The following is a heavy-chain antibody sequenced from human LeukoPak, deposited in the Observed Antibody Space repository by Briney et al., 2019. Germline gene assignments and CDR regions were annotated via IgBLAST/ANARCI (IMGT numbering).Heavy chain of an antibody. CDR2: IYYSGST. D-gene: IGHD1-26*01. J-gene: IGHJ4*02. V-gene: IGHV4-39*01. Sequence: SETLSLTCTVSGGSISSYYWTWIRQPPGKGLEWIGSIYYSGSTYYNPSLKSRVTISVDTSKNQFSLKLSSVTAADTAVYYCARVGFIWPHYYFDYWGQGTLVTVSS. CDR3: ARVGFIWPHYYFDY. CDR1: GGSISSYY.